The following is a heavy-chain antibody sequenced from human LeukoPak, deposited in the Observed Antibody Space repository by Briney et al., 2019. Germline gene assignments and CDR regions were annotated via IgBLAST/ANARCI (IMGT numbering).Heavy chain of an antibody. CDR2: ISSSGSTI. D-gene: IGHD1-14*01. CDR1: GFTFSSYE. J-gene: IGHJ4*02. Sequence: PGGSLRLSCAASGFTFSSYEMNWVRQAPGKGLEWVSYISSSGSTIYYAESVKGRFTVSRDNAKNSLFLQMNSLRAEDTAVYYCARDITAFDYWGQGTLVTVSS. V-gene: IGHV3-48*03. CDR3: ARDITAFDY.